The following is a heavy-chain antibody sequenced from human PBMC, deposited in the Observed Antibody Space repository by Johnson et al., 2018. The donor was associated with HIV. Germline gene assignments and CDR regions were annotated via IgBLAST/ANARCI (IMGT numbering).Heavy chain of an antibody. CDR1: GFTFDDYG. D-gene: IGHD3-10*01. CDR2: IYWNGGST. Sequence: VQLVESGGGVVLPGGSLRLSCAASGFTFDDYGMSWVRQAPGKGLEWVSGIYWNGGSTCYADSVKGRFTISRDNAKNSLYLPMNSLSAEDTALYYCARGGPYDSGVIDAFDIWGQGTMVTVSS. J-gene: IGHJ3*02. V-gene: IGHV3-20*04. CDR3: ARGGPYDSGVIDAFDI.